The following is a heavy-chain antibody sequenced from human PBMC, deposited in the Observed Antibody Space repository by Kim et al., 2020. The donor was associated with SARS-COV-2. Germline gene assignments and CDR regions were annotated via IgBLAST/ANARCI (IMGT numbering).Heavy chain of an antibody. CDR2: ISSSSSYT. J-gene: IGHJ4*02. V-gene: IGHV3-11*05. Sequence: GGSLRLSCAASGFTFSDYYMSWIRQAPGKGLEWVSYISSSSSYTNYADSVKGRFTISRDNAKNSLYLQMNSLRAEDTAVYYCAREGPKGYYYDSSGYPLDYWGQGTLVTVSS. D-gene: IGHD3-22*01. CDR1: GFTFSDYY. CDR3: AREGPKGYYYDSSGYPLDY.